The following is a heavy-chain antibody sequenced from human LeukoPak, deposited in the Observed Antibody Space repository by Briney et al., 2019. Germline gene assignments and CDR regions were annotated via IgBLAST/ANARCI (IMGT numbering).Heavy chain of an antibody. D-gene: IGHD3-10*01. CDR3: AKAPSYGSGSYYTT. V-gene: IGHV3-23*01. Sequence: PGGSLRLSCAASGFTFSSYAMSWVREDPGKGLEWVSAISGSGGSTYYADSVKGRFTISRDNSKNTLYLHMNSLRAEDTAVYYCAKAPSYGSGSYYTTWGQGTLVTVSS. J-gene: IGHJ5*02. CDR2: ISGSGGST. CDR1: GFTFSSYA.